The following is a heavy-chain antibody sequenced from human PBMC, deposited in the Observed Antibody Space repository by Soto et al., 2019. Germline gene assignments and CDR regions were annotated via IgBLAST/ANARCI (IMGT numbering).Heavy chain of an antibody. CDR2: IYTSASI. V-gene: IGHV4-4*07. J-gene: IGHJ6*02. CDR3: ARDREAGYNFYYGIDV. Sequence: AEPLTLTGSVSGADIHTYSWTWIRQPAGKGLEWIGRIYTSASIKYNPSLKGRVTLSVDTSTNQVSLRLASVTAADTAIYYCARDREAGYNFYYGIDVWGQGTTVTVSS. D-gene: IGHD6-19*01. CDR1: GADIHTYS.